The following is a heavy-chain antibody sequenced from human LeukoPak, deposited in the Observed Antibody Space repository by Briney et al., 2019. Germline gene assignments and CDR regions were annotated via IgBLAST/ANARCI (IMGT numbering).Heavy chain of an antibody. D-gene: IGHD5-24*01. CDR2: INTSSSYI. Sequence: GGSLRLSCAASGFSFSSYSMNWVRQAPGKGLEWVSCINTSSSYIYYVDSVKGRFTISRDNAKNSLYLQMNSLRVEDTAVYYCARDQRWVHRTGFNCWSQGTLVT. J-gene: IGHJ4*02. CDR1: GFSFSSYS. V-gene: IGHV3-21*01. CDR3: ARDQRWVHRTGFNC.